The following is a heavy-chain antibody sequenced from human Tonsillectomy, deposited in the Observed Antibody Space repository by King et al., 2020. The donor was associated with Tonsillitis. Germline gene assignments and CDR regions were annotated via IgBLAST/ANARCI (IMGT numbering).Heavy chain of an antibody. CDR1: GGSISSYY. Sequence: VQLQESGPGLVKPSETLSLTCTVSGGSISSYYWSWIRQPAGKGLEWIGHIYTSGSTNYNPSLKSRVTMSVDTSKNQFPLKLSSVTAADTAVYYCARDRASSGWYGFGYWGQGTLVTVSS. V-gene: IGHV4-4*07. J-gene: IGHJ4*02. CDR2: IYTSGST. CDR3: ARDRASSGWYGFGY. D-gene: IGHD6-19*01.